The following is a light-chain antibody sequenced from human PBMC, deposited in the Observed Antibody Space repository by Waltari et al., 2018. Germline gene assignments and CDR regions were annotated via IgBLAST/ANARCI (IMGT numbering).Light chain of an antibody. CDR3: SSESSDKVVL. CDR1: SRDVGDSNS. V-gene: IGLV2-14*03. J-gene: IGLJ3*02. Sequence: QSALTQPASVSGSPGQSVSISCTGTSRDVGDSNSVSWFQDRPGQGPKVIIYDVRDRPSGVPARFSGSKSGNTASLAISGLQAEDEADYYYSSESSDKVVLFGGGTKVTVL. CDR2: DVR.